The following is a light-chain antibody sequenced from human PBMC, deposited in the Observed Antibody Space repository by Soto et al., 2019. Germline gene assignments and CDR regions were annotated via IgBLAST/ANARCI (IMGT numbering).Light chain of an antibody. Sequence: QSVLTQPPSGSGAPGRSLTISCTGSSSNIGAGYDVHWYQQLPETAPKLLIYGNSNRPSGVPDRFSGSKSGTSASLAITGLQAEDEADYYCQSYDSSLSAPYVFGTGTKVTVL. J-gene: IGLJ1*01. CDR1: SSNIGAGYD. CDR3: QSYDSSLSAPYV. V-gene: IGLV1-40*01. CDR2: GNS.